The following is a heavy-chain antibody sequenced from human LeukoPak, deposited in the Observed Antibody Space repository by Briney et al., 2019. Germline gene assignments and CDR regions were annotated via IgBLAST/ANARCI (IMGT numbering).Heavy chain of an antibody. J-gene: IGHJ5*02. CDR3: ARFLAPDCSSTSCHNWFDP. CDR1: GGSLSSYY. Sequence: SETPSLTCTVSGGSLSSYYWSWIRQPPGKGLEWIGYIYYSGSTNYNPSLKSRVTISVDTSKNQFSLKLSSVTAADTAVYYCARFLAPDCSSTSCHNWFDPWGQGTLVTVSS. D-gene: IGHD2-2*01. CDR2: IYYSGST. V-gene: IGHV4-59*08.